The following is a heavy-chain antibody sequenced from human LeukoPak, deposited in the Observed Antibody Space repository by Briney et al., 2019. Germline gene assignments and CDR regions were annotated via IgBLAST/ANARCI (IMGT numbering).Heavy chain of an antibody. CDR2: INSDGSST. CDR3: ARGTGGYSYGPLDY. Sequence: PGGSLRLSCVASGFTFSNYWLHWVRHAPGKGLVWVSRINSDGSSTSYADSVKGRFTISRDNAKNTLYLQMNSLRAEDTAVYYCARGTGGYSYGPLDYWGQGTLVTVSS. CDR1: GFTFSNYW. D-gene: IGHD5-18*01. J-gene: IGHJ4*02. V-gene: IGHV3-74*01.